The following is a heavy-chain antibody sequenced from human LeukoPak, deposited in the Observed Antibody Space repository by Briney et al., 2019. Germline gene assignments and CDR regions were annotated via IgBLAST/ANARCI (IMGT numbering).Heavy chain of an antibody. V-gene: IGHV1-69*05. D-gene: IGHD2-15*01. CDR2: IIPIFGTA. CDR1: GGTFSSYA. Sequence: SVKVSCKASGGTFSSYAISWVRQAPGQGLEWMGGIIPIFGTANYAQKFKGRVTITTDESTSTAYMELSSLRSEDTAVYYCARNGYCSGGSCYAPLYYYMDVWGKGTTVTVSS. CDR3: ARNGYCSGGSCYAPLYYYMDV. J-gene: IGHJ6*03.